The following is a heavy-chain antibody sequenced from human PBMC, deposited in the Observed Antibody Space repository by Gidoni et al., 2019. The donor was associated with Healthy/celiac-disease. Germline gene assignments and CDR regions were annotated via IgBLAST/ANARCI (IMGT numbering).Heavy chain of an antibody. J-gene: IGHJ6*02. V-gene: IGHV3-30-3*01. D-gene: IGHD3-16*01. CDR3: ARDFLSGTLRLPMDV. CDR1: GFTFSSYA. CDR2: ISYDGSNK. Sequence: QVQLVESGGGVVQPGRSLRLSCAASGFTFSSYAMHWVRQAPGKGLEWVAVISYDGSNKYYADSVKGRFTISRDNSKNTLYLQMNSLRAEDTAVYYCARDFLSGTLRLPMDVWGQGTTVTVSS.